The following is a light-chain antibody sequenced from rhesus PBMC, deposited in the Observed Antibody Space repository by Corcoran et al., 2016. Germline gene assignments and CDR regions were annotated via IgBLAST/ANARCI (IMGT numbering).Light chain of an antibody. CDR3: MQGIEFPPWT. CDR2: EVS. V-gene: IGKV2-104*02. J-gene: IGKJ1*01. Sequence: DIVMTQTPLSLPVTPGEPASISCRSSQSLLDSEDGNTYLDWYLQKPGQSHHLVSYEVSNRASGVPDRFRGSGSDTDFTLKISRVEAEDVGVYYCMQGIEFPPWTFGQGTKVEIK. CDR1: QSLLDSEDGNTY.